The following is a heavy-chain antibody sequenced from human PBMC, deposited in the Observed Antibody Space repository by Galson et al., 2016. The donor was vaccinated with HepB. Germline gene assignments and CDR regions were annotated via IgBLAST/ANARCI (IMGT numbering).Heavy chain of an antibody. J-gene: IGHJ4*02. Sequence: ETLSLTCTVSGDSLIHYYWGWIRQPPGKGLEWIGHIYYTGHTNYNLSLMSRPSMSVDTSSNQFSLKLSSVTAADTAVYYCGRWNEGLDYWGQGTLVTVSS. CDR3: GRWNEGLDY. V-gene: IGHV4-59*01. CDR1: GDSLIHYY. CDR2: IYYTGHT. D-gene: IGHD1-1*01.